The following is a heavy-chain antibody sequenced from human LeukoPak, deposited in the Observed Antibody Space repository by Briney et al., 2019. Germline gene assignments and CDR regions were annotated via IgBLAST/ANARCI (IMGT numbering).Heavy chain of an antibody. Sequence: SETLSLTCTVSGYSISSGYYWGWIRQPPGKGLEWIGGIYHSGSTYYNPSLKSRVTISVDTSKNQFSLKLSSVTAADTAVYYCARGKTYYDFWSGYSPYYFDYWGQGTLVTVSS. CDR2: IYHSGST. J-gene: IGHJ4*02. CDR3: ARGKTYYDFWSGYSPYYFDY. V-gene: IGHV4-38-2*02. D-gene: IGHD3-3*01. CDR1: GYSISSGYY.